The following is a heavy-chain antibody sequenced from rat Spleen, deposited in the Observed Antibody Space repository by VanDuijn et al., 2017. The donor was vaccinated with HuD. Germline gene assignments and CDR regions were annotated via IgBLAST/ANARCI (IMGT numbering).Heavy chain of an antibody. CDR1: GFTFSNYG. V-gene: IGHV5-29*01. CDR2: ISYDGSST. J-gene: IGHJ2*01. CDR3: ARYRYNYDY. D-gene: IGHD1-5*01. Sequence: EVQLVESGGGLVQPGRSLKLSCAASGFTFSNYGMAWVRQAPTKGLEWVATISYDGSSTYYRDSVKGRFTISRDNAKSTLYLQMDSLRSEDTATYYCARYRYNYDYWGQGVMVTVSS.